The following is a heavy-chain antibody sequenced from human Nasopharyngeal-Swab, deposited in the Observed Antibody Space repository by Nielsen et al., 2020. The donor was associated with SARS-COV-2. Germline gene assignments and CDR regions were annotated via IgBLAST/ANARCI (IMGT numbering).Heavy chain of an antibody. CDR1: GFTFSPYT. CDR3: ARERGGGYGDY. Sequence: GESLKISCATSGFTFSPYTMTWVRQAPGKWLQLISYITSGNSVQYADSVRGRFTISRDNAKNSLYLQMNSLTAEDTAVYYCARERGGGYGDYWGQGTLVTVSS. D-gene: IGHD5-12*01. CDR2: ITSGNSV. J-gene: IGHJ4*02. V-gene: IGHV3-48*04.